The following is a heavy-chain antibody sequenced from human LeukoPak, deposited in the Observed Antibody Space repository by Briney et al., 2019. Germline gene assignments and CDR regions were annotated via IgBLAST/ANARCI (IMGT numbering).Heavy chain of an antibody. J-gene: IGHJ6*02. D-gene: IGHD2-2*01. V-gene: IGHV4-61*05. CDR2: IYYSGST. CDR1: GGSISSSSYY. Sequence: ASETLSLTCTVSGGSISSSSYYWGWIRQPPGKGLEWIGYIYYSGSTNYNPSLKSRVTISVDTSKNQFSLKLSSVTAADTAVYYCARSDPGSYIVVVPGIDYYYGMDVWGQGTTVTVSS. CDR3: ARSDPGSYIVVVPGIDYYYGMDV.